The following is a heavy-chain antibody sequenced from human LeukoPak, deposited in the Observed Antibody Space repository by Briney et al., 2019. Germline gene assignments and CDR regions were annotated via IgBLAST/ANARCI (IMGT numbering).Heavy chain of an antibody. Sequence: GGSLRLSCAASGFTFSSYAMSWVRQAPGKGLEWVSAINGSGGNTSYEDSVKGSVTISRANSKNTLYLKMNSVTAEDTAVYYCAKGLTPQYNYYLFMDVWGKGTTVTVSS. J-gene: IGHJ6*03. V-gene: IGHV3-23*01. CDR2: INGSGGNT. CDR3: AKGLTPQYNYYLFMDV. CDR1: GFTFSSYA.